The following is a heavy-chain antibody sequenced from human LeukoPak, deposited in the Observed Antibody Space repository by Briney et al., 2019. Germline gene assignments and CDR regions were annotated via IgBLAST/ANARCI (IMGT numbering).Heavy chain of an antibody. CDR2: IRNKANSYAT. CDR1: GFTFSDSA. V-gene: IGHV3-73*01. D-gene: IGHD3-16*01. J-gene: IGHJ6*03. Sequence: GGSLRLSCAASGFTFSDSAMHWVRQASGKGLEWVGRIRNKANSYATVYGASVKGRLNISRDDSKNTAYLRMNSLKTEDTAVYYCTTGGGKYYMDVWGKGTTVTVSS. CDR3: TTGGGKYYMDV.